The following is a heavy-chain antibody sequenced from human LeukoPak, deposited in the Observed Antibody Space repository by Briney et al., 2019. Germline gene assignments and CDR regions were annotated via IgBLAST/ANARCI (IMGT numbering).Heavy chain of an antibody. CDR3: ARKAQFGEGYFDY. Sequence: SETLSLTCTVSGGSISSGDYYWSWIRQPPGKGLEWIGYIYYSGSTYYNPSLKSRVTISVDTSKTQFSLKLSSVTAADTAVYYCARKAQFGEGYFDYWGQGTLVTVSS. V-gene: IGHV4-30-4*01. D-gene: IGHD3-10*01. CDR1: GGSISSGDYY. CDR2: IYYSGST. J-gene: IGHJ4*02.